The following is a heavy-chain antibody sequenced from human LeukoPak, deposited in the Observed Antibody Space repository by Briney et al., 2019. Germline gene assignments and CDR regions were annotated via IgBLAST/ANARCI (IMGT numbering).Heavy chain of an antibody. J-gene: IGHJ4*02. Sequence: SETLSLTCTVSGGSISSYYWSWNRQPPGKGLEWIGYIYYSGSTNYNPSLKSRVTISVDTSKNQFSLKLSSVTAADTAVYYCARVGRNYGGLLWDYWGQGTLVTVSS. V-gene: IGHV4-59*01. CDR2: IYYSGST. CDR3: ARVGRNYGGLLWDY. D-gene: IGHD4-23*01. CDR1: GGSISSYY.